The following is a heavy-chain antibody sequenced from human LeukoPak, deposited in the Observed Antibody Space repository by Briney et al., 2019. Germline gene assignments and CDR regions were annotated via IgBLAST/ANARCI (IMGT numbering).Heavy chain of an antibody. D-gene: IGHD6-19*01. CDR3: ARDVGSGWFNY. J-gene: IGHJ4*02. CDR2: ISTSGTT. Sequence: GSLRLSCAASGFTFSTYSMNWVRQAPGKGLEWIGRISTSGTTNYNPSLKSRLTMSIDTSKRQFSLKLSSVTAADTAVYYCARDVGSGWFNYWGQGTLVTVSS. V-gene: IGHV4-4*07. CDR1: GFTFSTYS.